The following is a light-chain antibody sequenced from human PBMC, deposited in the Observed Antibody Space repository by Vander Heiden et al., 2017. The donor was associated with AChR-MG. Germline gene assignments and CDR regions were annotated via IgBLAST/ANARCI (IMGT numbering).Light chain of an antibody. Sequence: EIVLTQSPATLSLSPGERATLSCRASQSVSSYLAWYQQKPGQAPRLLIYDASNRATGIPARFSGSGSGTDFTLTISSLEPEDFAVYYCQQRSNWPFTFGPRTKVEIK. J-gene: IGKJ3*01. V-gene: IGKV3-11*01. CDR3: QQRSNWPFT. CDR1: QSVSSY. CDR2: DAS.